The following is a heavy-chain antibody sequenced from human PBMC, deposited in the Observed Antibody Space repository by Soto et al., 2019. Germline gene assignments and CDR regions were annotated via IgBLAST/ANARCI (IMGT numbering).Heavy chain of an antibody. CDR1: GFTFSSYC. CDR2: IWYDGSNK. D-gene: IGHD5-18*01. J-gene: IGHJ4*02. V-gene: IGHV3-33*08. CDR3: ARDQGRGYSYGFDY. Sequence: PGGSLRLSCVASGFTFSSYCMHWVRQAPGKGLEWVAVIWYDGSNKYYADSVKGRFTISRDNSKNTLYLQMNSLRAEDTAVYYCARDQGRGYSYGFDYWGQGTLVTVSS.